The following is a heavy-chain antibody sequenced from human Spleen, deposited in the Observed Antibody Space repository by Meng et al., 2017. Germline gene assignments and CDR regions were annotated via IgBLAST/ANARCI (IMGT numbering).Heavy chain of an antibody. CDR2: INPKSGDT. Sequence: VWLVQSGAEVRKPVASRKVSCKASGHTFPAYWLHWVRRAPGQGLEWMGRINPKSGDTHYAQRFQGRVTMTGDTSISTAYMELSGLRSDDTAMYYCARDEDISAAGKLFGDYWGQGTLVTVSS. CDR3: ARDEDISAAGKLFGDY. V-gene: IGHV1-2*06. CDR1: GHTFPAYW. J-gene: IGHJ4*02. D-gene: IGHD6-13*01.